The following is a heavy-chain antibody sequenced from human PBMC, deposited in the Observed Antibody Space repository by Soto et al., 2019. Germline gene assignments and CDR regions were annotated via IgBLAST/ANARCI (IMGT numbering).Heavy chain of an antibody. CDR2: INPSGGST. D-gene: IGHD3-22*01. V-gene: IGHV1-46*01. Sequence: ASVKVSCKASGYTFTSYYMHWVRQAPGQGLEWMGIINPSGGSTSYAQKSQGRVTMTRDTSTSTVYMELSSLRSEDTAVYYCARAERSYYDSSGYFVYWGQGTLVTVSS. J-gene: IGHJ4*02. CDR1: GYTFTSYY. CDR3: ARAERSYYDSSGYFVY.